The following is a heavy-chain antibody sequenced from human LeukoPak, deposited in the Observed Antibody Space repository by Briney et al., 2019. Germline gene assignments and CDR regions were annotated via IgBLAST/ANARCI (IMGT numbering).Heavy chain of an antibody. V-gene: IGHV1-18*01. J-gene: IGHJ3*02. CDR2: ISAYNGNT. D-gene: IGHD4-17*01. CDR1: GYTFTSYG. Sequence: ASVKVSCKASGYTFTSYGIGWVRQAPGQGLEWMGWISAYNGNTNYAQKLQGRVTMTTDTSTSTAYMELRSLRSDDTAVYYCAADYGDYPHHDAFDIWGQGTMVTVSS. CDR3: AADYGDYPHHDAFDI.